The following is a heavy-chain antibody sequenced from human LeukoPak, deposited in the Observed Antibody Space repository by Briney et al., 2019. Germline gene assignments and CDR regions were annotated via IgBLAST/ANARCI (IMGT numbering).Heavy chain of an antibody. CDR3: ARRGGSGRSFDY. D-gene: IGHD3-10*01. J-gene: IGHJ4*02. Sequence: PSETLSLTCTASGASVSSGGYYWSWLRQPPGKGLEWRGYIYYSGSTNDNPSLKSRVTISVDTSKNQFSLKVSSVSAADTAVYYCARRGGSGRSFDYWGQGTLVTVSS. CDR1: GASVSSGGYY. CDR2: IYYSGST. V-gene: IGHV4-61*08.